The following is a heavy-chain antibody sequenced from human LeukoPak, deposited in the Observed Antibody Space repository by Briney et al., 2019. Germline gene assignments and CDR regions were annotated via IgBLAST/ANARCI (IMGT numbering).Heavy chain of an antibody. D-gene: IGHD1-7*01. J-gene: IGHJ4*02. CDR2: MNPNSGNT. Sequence: ASVKVSXKASGYTFTSYDINWVRQATGQGLEWMGWMNPNSGNTGYAQKFQDRVTMTRNTSISTAYMGLSSLRSEDTAVYYCARVYSFPDSYWNYSPFDYWGQGTLVTVSS. CDR3: ARVYSFPDSYWNYSPFDY. CDR1: GYTFTSYD. V-gene: IGHV1-8*01.